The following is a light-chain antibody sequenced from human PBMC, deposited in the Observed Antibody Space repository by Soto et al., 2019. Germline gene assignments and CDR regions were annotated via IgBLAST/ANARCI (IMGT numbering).Light chain of an antibody. CDR1: SSNIGSNY. CDR2: RNN. CDR3: AAWDHSRRGHVV. J-gene: IGLJ2*01. Sequence: QSVLTQPPSASGTPGQRVTISCSGSSSNIGSNYVYWYQQLPGPAPKLLIYRNNQRPSGVPDRFSGSKSGTSASLAISGLGSEFGVDYNGAAWDHSRRGHVVFGEGT. V-gene: IGLV1-47*01.